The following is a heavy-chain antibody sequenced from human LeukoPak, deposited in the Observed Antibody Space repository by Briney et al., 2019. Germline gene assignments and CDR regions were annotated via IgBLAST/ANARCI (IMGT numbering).Heavy chain of an antibody. D-gene: IGHD1-26*01. V-gene: IGHV1-69*05. Sequence: VASVKVSCKASGGTFSSYAISWVRQAPGQGLEWMGGIIPIFGTANYAQKFQGRVTITTDESTSTAYMELSSLRSEDTAVYYCARVGAVGATLTYNWFDPWGQGTLVTVSS. CDR2: IIPIFGTA. CDR1: GGTFSSYA. J-gene: IGHJ5*02. CDR3: ARVGAVGATLTYNWFDP.